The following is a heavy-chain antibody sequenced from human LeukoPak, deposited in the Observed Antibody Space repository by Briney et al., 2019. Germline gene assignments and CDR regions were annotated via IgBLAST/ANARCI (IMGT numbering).Heavy chain of an antibody. D-gene: IGHD4-17*01. V-gene: IGHV3-33*01. CDR3: ARSPNYGDYSSVDY. J-gene: IGHJ4*02. CDR1: GFTFSSYG. Sequence: GGSLRLSCAASGFTFSSYGMHWVRQAPGKGLEWVAVIWYDGSNKYYADSVKGRFTISRDNSKNTLYLQMNSLRDEDTAVYYCARSPNYGDYSSVDYWGQGTLVTVSS. CDR2: IWYDGSNK.